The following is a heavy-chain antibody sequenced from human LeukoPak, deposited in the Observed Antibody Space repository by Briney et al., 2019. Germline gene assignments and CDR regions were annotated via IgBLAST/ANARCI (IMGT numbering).Heavy chain of an antibody. J-gene: IGHJ1*01. D-gene: IGHD5/OR15-5a*01. CDR1: GYTFTDYY. V-gene: IGHV1-69*13. Sequence: GASVKVSCKASGYTFTDYYMHWVRQAPGQGPEWMGGITPILGTPHYAQKFQGRITITADESTSTAYVELTSLRSDDTAVYYCARSVSKLAPLAEYFQQWGQGTLVTVSS. CDR3: ARSVSKLAPLAEYFQQ. CDR2: ITPILGTP.